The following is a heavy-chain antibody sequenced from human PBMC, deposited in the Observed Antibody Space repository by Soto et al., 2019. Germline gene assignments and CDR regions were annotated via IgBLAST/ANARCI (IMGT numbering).Heavy chain of an antibody. D-gene: IGHD6-19*01. CDR2: MNPNSGNT. CDR1: GYTFTSYD. V-gene: IGHV1-8*01. J-gene: IGHJ5*02. Sequence: ASVKVSCKASGYTFTSYDINWVRQATGQGLEWMGWMNPNSGNTGYAQKFQGRVTMTRNTSISTAYMELSSLRSEDTAVYYCARALPGIAVNWFDPWGQGTLVTVSS. CDR3: ARALPGIAVNWFDP.